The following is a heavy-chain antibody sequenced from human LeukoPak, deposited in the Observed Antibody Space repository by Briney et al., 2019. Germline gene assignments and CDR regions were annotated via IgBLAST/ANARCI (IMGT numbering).Heavy chain of an antibody. V-gene: IGHV3-30*02. CDR3: AKDRLYDSSGYYWD. Sequence: PGGSRRLSCAASGFTFSSYGMHWVRHAPGKGLEWVGFIRYDGSNKYYTDSVKGRFTISRDNAKNSLYLQMNSLRAEDTALYYCAKDRLYDSSGYYWDWGQGTLVTVSS. D-gene: IGHD3-22*01. CDR1: GFTFSSYG. CDR2: IRYDGSNK. J-gene: IGHJ4*02.